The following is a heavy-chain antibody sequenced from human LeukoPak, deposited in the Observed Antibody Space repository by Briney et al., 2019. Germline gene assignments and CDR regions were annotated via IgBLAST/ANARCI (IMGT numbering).Heavy chain of an antibody. Sequence: SETLSLTCTVSGCSISSGGYYWSWIRQHPGKGLEWIGSIYYSGSTYYNPSLKSRLTISVDTSKNQFSLKLSSVTAADTAVYYCASGLERYYYDSSGYAPCDYWGQGTLVTVSS. CDR1: GCSISSGGYY. CDR3: ASGLERYYYDSSGYAPCDY. D-gene: IGHD3-22*01. V-gene: IGHV4-31*03. J-gene: IGHJ4*02. CDR2: IYYSGST.